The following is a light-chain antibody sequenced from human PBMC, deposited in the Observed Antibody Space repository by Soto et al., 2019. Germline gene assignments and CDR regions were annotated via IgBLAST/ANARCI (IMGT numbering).Light chain of an antibody. Sequence: ALTQPASVSASPGQSIAISCSGTSSDVGAYDYVSWYQHHPGKAPKLIIYEVTYRPSGVSNRFSASKSGNTASLTISGLQAEDEADYYCSSYTRSSTYVFGTGTQLTVL. V-gene: IGLV2-14*01. J-gene: IGLJ1*01. CDR2: EVT. CDR1: SSDVGAYDY. CDR3: SSYTRSSTYV.